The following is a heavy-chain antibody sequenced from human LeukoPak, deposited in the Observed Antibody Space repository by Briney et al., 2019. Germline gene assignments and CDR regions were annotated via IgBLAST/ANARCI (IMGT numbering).Heavy chain of an antibody. V-gene: IGHV3-23*01. D-gene: IGHD1-26*01. J-gene: IGHJ4*02. Sequence: GGSLRLSCAASGFTFTTYAMTWVRQAPGKGLEWVSAISNSGGNTYYADSVKGRFTISRDNSKNTLSLQMNSLRAEDTAVYYCGRSMMGSTTVDYWGQGTLVTVSS. CDR3: GRSMMGSTTVDY. CDR1: GFTFTTYA. CDR2: ISNSGGNT.